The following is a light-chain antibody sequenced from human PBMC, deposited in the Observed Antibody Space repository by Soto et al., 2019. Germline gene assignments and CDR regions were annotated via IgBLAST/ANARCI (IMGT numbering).Light chain of an antibody. CDR1: QSVSGY. J-gene: IGKJ1*01. Sequence: EIVLTQSPATLSLSPGERATVSCRSRQSVSGYLAWYQQKPGQAPRLLIYDASKRATGIPARFSGSGFGTDFTLTVSSLEPEDFAVYYCQQRSKWRTFGQGTKVDIK. V-gene: IGKV3-11*01. CDR3: QQRSKWRT. CDR2: DAS.